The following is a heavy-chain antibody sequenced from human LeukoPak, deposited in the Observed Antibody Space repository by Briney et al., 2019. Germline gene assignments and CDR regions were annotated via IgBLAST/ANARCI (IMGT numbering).Heavy chain of an antibody. CDR3: AKDRSIGTYYTFDH. D-gene: IGHD1-26*01. V-gene: IGHV3-23*01. J-gene: IGHJ4*02. CDR2: VSGSGGST. Sequence: GGSLRLSCAASGFTFSSYGMSWVRQAPGKGLEWVSAVSGSGGSTYYADSVKGRFTISRDNSKNTLYLQMSSLTAADTAVYYCAKDRSIGTYYTFDHWGQGTLVTVSS. CDR1: GFTFSSYG.